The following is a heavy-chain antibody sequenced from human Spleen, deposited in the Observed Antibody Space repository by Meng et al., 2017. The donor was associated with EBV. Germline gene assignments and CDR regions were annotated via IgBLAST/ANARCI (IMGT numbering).Heavy chain of an antibody. J-gene: IGHJ4*02. D-gene: IGHD3-3*02. V-gene: IGHV3-74*03. CDR1: GFTFSTYW. CDR3: SRDLAGPYDD. CDR2: INENGGIT. Sequence: EVQLVESGGASVQQGGALRLSCAVFGFTFSTYWMHWVRQAPGEGLVWISRINENGGITTYADSVRGRFTISRDNTKNTLYLEMNSLRADDTAVYFCSRDLAGPYDDWGQGTLVTVSS.